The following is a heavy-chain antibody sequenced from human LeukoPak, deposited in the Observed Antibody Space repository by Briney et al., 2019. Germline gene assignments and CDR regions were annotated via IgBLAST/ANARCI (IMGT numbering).Heavy chain of an antibody. V-gene: IGHV3-7*05. J-gene: IGHJ4*02. CDR2: INQGGSEK. Sequence: GGSLRLSCAASGFTFSNYWMSWVRQAPGKGLEWVANINQGGSEKYFLNSVKGRFTISRDNAKNSLYPQMNSLRTDDTAIYYCVRDGSGYDYWGQGTLVTVSS. CDR1: GFTFSNYW. D-gene: IGHD6-19*01. CDR3: VRDGSGYDY.